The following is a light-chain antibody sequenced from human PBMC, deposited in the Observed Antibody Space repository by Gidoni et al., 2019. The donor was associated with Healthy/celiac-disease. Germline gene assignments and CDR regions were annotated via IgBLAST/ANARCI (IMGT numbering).Light chain of an antibody. CDR3: QQYNSYLYT. Sequence: DIQMTQSPSTLSASVGDRVTITCRASQSISSWLAWYQQKPGKAPKLLIYDASSLESGVPSRFCGSGSGTEVTLTISSLQPDDFGTYYCQQYNSYLYTFGQGTKLEIK. CDR2: DAS. CDR1: QSISSW. J-gene: IGKJ2*01. V-gene: IGKV1-5*01.